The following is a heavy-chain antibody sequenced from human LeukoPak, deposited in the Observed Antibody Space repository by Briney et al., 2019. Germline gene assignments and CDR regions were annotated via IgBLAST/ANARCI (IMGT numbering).Heavy chain of an antibody. Sequence: QPGGSLKLSCAPSGFTFSSYGMHWVRQAPGKGLEWVAFIRYDGSNKYYADSVKGRFTISRDNAKNSLYLQMNSLRAEDTAVYYCARDLNVYWGQGTLVTVSS. CDR2: IRYDGSNK. J-gene: IGHJ4*02. CDR1: GFTFSSYG. V-gene: IGHV3-30*02. CDR3: ARDLNVY.